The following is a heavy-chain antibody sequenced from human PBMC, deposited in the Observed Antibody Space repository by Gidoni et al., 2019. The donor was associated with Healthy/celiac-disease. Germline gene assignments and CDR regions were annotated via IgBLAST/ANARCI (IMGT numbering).Heavy chain of an antibody. Sequence: QVQLVESGGGLVKPGGSMILACAASGLRFSAYYMSWIRPAPGKGLEWVSFISSSGSTIYYADSVKGRFTISRDNDKNSLYLQMNSLRAEDTAVYYCARDYYDSSGPEWYFQHWGQGTLVTVSS. V-gene: IGHV3-11*01. J-gene: IGHJ1*01. CDR1: GLRFSAYY. CDR2: ISSSGSTI. CDR3: ARDYYDSSGPEWYFQH. D-gene: IGHD3-22*01.